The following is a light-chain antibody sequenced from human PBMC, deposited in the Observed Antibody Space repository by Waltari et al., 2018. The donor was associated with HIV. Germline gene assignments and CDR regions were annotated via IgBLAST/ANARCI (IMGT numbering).Light chain of an antibody. CDR2: FGS. J-gene: IGKJ1*01. V-gene: IGKV2-28*01. Sequence: DIVMTQSPLSLPVTPGEPASITCRSSRGLQQGNGYHYLDWYLQKPGQSPQLPIYFGSNRASGVPDRFRGSGSGKDFTLKISRVEAEDVGVYYCMEGLQVTFGQGTKVEI. CDR1: RGLQQGNGYHY. CDR3: MEGLQVT.